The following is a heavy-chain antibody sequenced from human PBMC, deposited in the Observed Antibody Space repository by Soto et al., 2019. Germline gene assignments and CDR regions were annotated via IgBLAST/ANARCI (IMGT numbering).Heavy chain of an antibody. V-gene: IGHV5-10-1*01. CDR3: ARRGDYGDYADY. J-gene: IGHJ4*02. CDR2: IDPSGSST. Sequence: GESLKISCKGSGYSFTTFWNSWVRQMPGRGLEWLGTIDPSGSSTKYSPSFQGHVTISADKSFTTAYLQWSSLKASDTAMYYCARRGDYGDYADYWGQGTLVTVSS. CDR1: GYSFTTFW. D-gene: IGHD4-17*01.